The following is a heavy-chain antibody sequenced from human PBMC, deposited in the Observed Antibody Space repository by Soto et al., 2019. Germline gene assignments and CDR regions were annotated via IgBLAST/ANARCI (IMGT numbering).Heavy chain of an antibody. CDR3: AISRTAVTTRGRGYYYYMDV. V-gene: IGHV4-4*02. CDR1: SGSISSSNW. CDR2: IYHSGST. Sequence: SETLSLTCAVSSGSISSSNWWSWVRQPPGKGLEWIGEIYHSGSTNYNPSLKSRVTISVDKSKNQFSLKLSSVTAADTAVYYSAISRTAVTTRGRGYYYYMDVWGKGTTVTVSS. J-gene: IGHJ6*03. D-gene: IGHD4-17*01.